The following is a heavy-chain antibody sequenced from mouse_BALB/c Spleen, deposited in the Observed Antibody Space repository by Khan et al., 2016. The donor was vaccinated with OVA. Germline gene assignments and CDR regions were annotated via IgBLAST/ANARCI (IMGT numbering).Heavy chain of an antibody. D-gene: IGHD1-3*01. CDR3: ARLEDI. V-gene: IGHV2-9*02. CDR1: GFSLTSYG. J-gene: IGHJ2*01. CDR2: IWAGGST. Sequence: QVQLKESGPGLVAPSQSLSITCTVSGFSLTSYGVHWVRQPPGKGLEWLGVIWAGGSTNYNSAIMSRLSIRKYNSKSQVFLKMNSLQTEDTAMYYCARLEDIWGQGTTLTVSS.